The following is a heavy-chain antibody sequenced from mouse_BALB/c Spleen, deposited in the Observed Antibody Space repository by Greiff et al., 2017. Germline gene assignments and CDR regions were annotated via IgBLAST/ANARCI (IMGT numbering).Heavy chain of an antibody. V-gene: IGHV8-12*01. Sequence: QVTLKESGPGILQPSQTLSLTCSFSGFSLSTSGMGVSWIRQPSGKGLEWLAHIYWDDDKRYNPSLKSRLTISKDTSRNQVFLKITSVDTADTATYYCARRLLRYAMDYWGQGTSVTVSS. CDR3: ARRLLRYAMDY. CDR2: IYWDDDK. J-gene: IGHJ4*01. D-gene: IGHD1-1*01. CDR1: GFSLSTSGMG.